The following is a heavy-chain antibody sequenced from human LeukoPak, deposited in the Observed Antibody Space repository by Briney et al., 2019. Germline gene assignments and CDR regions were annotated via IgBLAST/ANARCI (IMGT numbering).Heavy chain of an antibody. Sequence: GGSLRLSCADSGFTFRSYSMNWVRQAPGKGLEWVSSISSSSSYIYYADSVKGRFTISRDNAKNSLYLQMNSLRAEDTAVYHCARIKQQLVRSPDAFDIWGQGTMVTVSS. CDR3: ARIKQQLVRSPDAFDI. V-gene: IGHV3-21*01. D-gene: IGHD6-13*01. CDR1: GFTFRSYS. CDR2: ISSSSSYI. J-gene: IGHJ3*02.